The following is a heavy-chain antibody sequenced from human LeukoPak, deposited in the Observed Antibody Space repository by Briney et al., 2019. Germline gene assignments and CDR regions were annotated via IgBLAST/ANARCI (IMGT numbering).Heavy chain of an antibody. V-gene: IGHV3-53*01. CDR3: ASTSRVRGVIIRDY. CDR2: IYSGGST. Sequence: PGGSLRLSCAASGFTVSSNYMSWVRQAPGKGLEWVSVIYSGGSTYYADSVKGRFTISRDNSKNTLYLQMNSLRAADTAVYYCASTSRVRGVIIRDYWGQGTLVTVSS. D-gene: IGHD3-10*01. CDR1: GFTVSSNY. J-gene: IGHJ4*02.